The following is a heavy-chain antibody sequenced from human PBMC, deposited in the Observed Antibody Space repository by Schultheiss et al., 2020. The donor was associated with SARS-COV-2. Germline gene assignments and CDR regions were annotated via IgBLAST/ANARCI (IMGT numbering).Heavy chain of an antibody. CDR2: IKQDGSEK. D-gene: IGHD6-13*01. CDR3: ARDRSWYRGAFDI. V-gene: IGHV3-7*01. Sequence: GGSLRLSCAASGFTFSSYWMSWVRQAPGKGLEWVANIKQDGSEKYYVDSVKGRFTISRDNAKNSLYLQMNSLRDEDTAVYYCARDRSWYRGAFDIWGQGTMVTVSS. CDR1: GFTFSSYW. J-gene: IGHJ3*02.